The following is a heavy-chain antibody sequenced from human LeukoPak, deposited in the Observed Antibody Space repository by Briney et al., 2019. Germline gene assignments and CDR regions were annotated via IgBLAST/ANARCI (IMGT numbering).Heavy chain of an antibody. CDR3: ARARPYSYADY. V-gene: IGHV1-18*01. CDR1: GXTFTSYG. CDR2: ISAYNGNT. D-gene: IGHD5-18*01. J-gene: IGHJ4*02. Sequence: XKASGXTFTSYGISXVRQAPGQGLEWMGWISAYNGNTNYAQKLQGRVTMTTDTSTSTAYMELRSLRSDDTAVYYCARARPYSYADYWGQGTLVTVSS.